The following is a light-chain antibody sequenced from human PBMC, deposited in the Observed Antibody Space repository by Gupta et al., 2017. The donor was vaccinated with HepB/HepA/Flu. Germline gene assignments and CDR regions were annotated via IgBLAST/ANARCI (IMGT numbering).Light chain of an antibody. CDR3: SSYRNSATWV. V-gene: IGLV2-14*03. Sequence: QSALTQPASVSGSPGQSITISCTGTSSDIGGYNYVSWFQHHPDKAPKLIIFDVIKRPSGVSNRFSGSKSGNTASLTISGLQAEDGADYYCSSYRNSATWVFGGGTKVTVL. CDR2: DVI. CDR1: SSDIGGYNY. J-gene: IGLJ3*02.